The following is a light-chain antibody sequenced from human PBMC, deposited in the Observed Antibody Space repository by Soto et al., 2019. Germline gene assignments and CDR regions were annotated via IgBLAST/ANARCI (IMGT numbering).Light chain of an antibody. Sequence: DIHMTQSPSSLSVSVGDRVTITRRASQAIGNYLNWYQQKPGKAPNLLIFGATTLQSGVPSRFSGSGYGTNFTLIMRLLHPEYFAIYCCQQVDATPLPFGQGTRLEIK. CDR3: QQVDATPLP. J-gene: IGKJ5*01. V-gene: IGKV1-39*01. CDR2: GAT. CDR1: QAIGNY.